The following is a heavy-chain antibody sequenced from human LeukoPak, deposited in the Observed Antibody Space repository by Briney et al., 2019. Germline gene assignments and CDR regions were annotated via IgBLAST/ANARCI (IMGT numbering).Heavy chain of an antibody. D-gene: IGHD3-10*01. V-gene: IGHV4-39*01. CDR2: IHYSGRT. J-gene: IGHJ4*02. Sequence: SETLSLTCTVSGGSISGSSYYRAWIRQPPGKGLEWIASIHYSGRTNYSPTLQSRVSISVDMSQNQFSLKVDSVTAADTAVYYCATHRTNNYGSGQPFDFWGQGTLVTVSS. CDR1: GGSISGSSYY. CDR3: ATHRTNNYGSGQPFDF.